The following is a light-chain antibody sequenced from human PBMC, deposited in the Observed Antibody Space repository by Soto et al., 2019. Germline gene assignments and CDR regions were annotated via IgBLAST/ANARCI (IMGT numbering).Light chain of an antibody. V-gene: IGKV1-5*03. CDR1: QSINNW. CDR3: QHYNSYSEA. Sequence: DIQMTQSPSTLSASVGDRLTITCRASQSINNWLAWYQKKPGRAPKLLIYKASTLKSGVPSRFSGSGSGTEFTLTISSLQPDDFATYYCQHYNSYSEAFGQGTKVDIK. J-gene: IGKJ1*01. CDR2: KAS.